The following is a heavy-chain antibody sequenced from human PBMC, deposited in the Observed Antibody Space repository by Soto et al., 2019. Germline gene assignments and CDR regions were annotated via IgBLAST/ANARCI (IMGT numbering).Heavy chain of an antibody. CDR3: ARDRDCSSTSCYAPDAFDI. CDR2: TSSSGSTI. D-gene: IGHD2-2*01. CDR1: GFTFSDYY. V-gene: IGHV3-11*01. Sequence: GGSLRLSCAASGFTFSDYYVSWIRQAPGKGLEWVSYTSSSGSTIYYADSVKGRFTISRDNAKNSLYLQMNSPRAEDTAVYYCARDRDCSSTSCYAPDAFDIWGQGTMVTVSS. J-gene: IGHJ3*02.